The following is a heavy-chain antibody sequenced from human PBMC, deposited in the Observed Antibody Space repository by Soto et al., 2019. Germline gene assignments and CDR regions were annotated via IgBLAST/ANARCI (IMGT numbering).Heavy chain of an antibody. CDR3: ARDPQARFWFDP. V-gene: IGHV1-69*01. J-gene: IGHJ5*02. CDR2: IIPIFGTA. CDR1: AWCFSSYA. Sequence: SVHVCYKGSAWCFSSYAISWVRGAPGKGLEWVGGIIPIFGTANYAQKFQGRVTITADESTSTAYMELSRLRSEDTAVYYCARDPQARFWFDPWGQGTLVTVSS.